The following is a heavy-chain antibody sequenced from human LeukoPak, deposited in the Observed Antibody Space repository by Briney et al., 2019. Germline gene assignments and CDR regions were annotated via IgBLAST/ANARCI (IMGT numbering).Heavy chain of an antibody. Sequence: ASVKVSCKASGGTVSGYAIYWVRQAPGQGLEWMGWINPNSGGTNYAQKFQGRVTMTRDTSISTAYMELSRLRSDDTAVYYCAREKGEGQWLAAKTVYYYYMDVWGKGTTVTVSS. CDR3: AREKGEGQWLAAKTVYYYYMDV. CDR1: GGTVSGYA. J-gene: IGHJ6*03. V-gene: IGHV1-2*02. CDR2: INPNSGGT. D-gene: IGHD6-19*01.